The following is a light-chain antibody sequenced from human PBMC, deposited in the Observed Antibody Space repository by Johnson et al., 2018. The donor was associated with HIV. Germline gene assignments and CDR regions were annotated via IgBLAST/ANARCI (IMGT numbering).Light chain of an antibody. CDR3: GTWDNSLNVYV. Sequence: QSVLTQPPSVSAAPGQKVTISCSGSSSNIENNYVSWYQQLPHTAPKLLISDNNKRPSGIPDRFSGSKSGATATLAITGLQPGDEADYYCGTWDNSLNVYVFGTGTKVTVL. CDR1: SSNIENNY. J-gene: IGLJ1*01. V-gene: IGLV1-51*01. CDR2: DNN.